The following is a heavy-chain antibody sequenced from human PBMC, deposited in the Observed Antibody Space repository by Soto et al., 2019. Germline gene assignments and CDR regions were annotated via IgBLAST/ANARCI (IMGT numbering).Heavy chain of an antibody. CDR1: GYTLTELS. Sequence: ASVKVSFKVSGYTLTELSMHWVRQAPGKGLEWMGGFDPEDGETIYAQKFQGRVTMTEDTSTDTAYMELSSLRSEDTAVYYCATAGFYDILTGYKGTYFEYWGQGTLVTVSS. D-gene: IGHD3-9*01. CDR3: ATAGFYDILTGYKGTYFEY. V-gene: IGHV1-24*01. CDR2: FDPEDGET. J-gene: IGHJ4*02.